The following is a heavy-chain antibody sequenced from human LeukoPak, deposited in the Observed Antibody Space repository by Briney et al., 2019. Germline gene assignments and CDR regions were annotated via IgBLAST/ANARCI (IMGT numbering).Heavy chain of an antibody. CDR1: GGTFSSYT. Sequence: GASVKVSCKAYGGTFSSYTISWVRQAPGQGLEWMGRIIPILGIANYAQKFQGRVTITADKSTSTAYMELSSLRSEDTAVYYCARQGLHDAFDIWGQGTMVTVSS. V-gene: IGHV1-69*02. J-gene: IGHJ3*02. CDR3: ARQGLHDAFDI. CDR2: IIPILGIA.